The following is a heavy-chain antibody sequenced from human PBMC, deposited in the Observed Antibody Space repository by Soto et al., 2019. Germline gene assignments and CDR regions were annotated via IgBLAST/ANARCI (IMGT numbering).Heavy chain of an antibody. Sequence: QVQLVHSGAEVKNPGASVKVSCKVSGYTLTELSMHWVRQAPGKGLEWMGGFDPADGETIYGQKFQGRVTMTEDTSTDSAYMELSSLRAEDTALYYRATDSCTRWGQRTLVTVSS. V-gene: IGHV1-24*01. CDR1: GYTLTELS. D-gene: IGHD2-15*01. CDR3: ATDSCTR. CDR2: FDPADGET. J-gene: IGHJ4*02.